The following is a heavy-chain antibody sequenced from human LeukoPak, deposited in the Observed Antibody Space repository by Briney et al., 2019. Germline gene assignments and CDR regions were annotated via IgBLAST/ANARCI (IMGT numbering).Heavy chain of an antibody. J-gene: IGHJ1*01. V-gene: IGHV3-48*04. CDR3: ASVSGRLGYYGYFQH. D-gene: IGHD3-3*01. Sequence: PGGSLRLSCAASGFTFSGYDMSWVRQAPGKGLEWVSYTSSSSSTIYYADSVKSRFTISRDNAKNSFYLQMNSLRAEDTAVYYCASVSGRLGYYGYFQHWGQGTLVTVSS. CDR1: GFTFSGYD. CDR2: TSSSSSTI.